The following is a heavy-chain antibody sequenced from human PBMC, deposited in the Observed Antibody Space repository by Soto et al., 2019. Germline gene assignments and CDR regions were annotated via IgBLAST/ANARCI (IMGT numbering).Heavy chain of an antibody. CDR3: ARIEMASIK. CDR1: VASIRIGGYY. CDR2: IYYTGST. Sequence: SETLSVTCSVSVASIRIGGYYWSWLRQSPGKGLEWIGHIYYTGSTFYSPSLKSRLTISLDTSKNQFSLDLRSVTAADTAMYYCARIEMASIKWGRGTMVTVSS. J-gene: IGHJ4*02. V-gene: IGHV4-31*03.